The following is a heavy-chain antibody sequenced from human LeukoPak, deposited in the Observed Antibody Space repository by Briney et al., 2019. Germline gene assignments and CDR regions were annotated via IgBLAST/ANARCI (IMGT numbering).Heavy chain of an antibody. CDR1: GFTFSSYG. CDR3: ARVDYGDYQTDYYYYGMDV. Sequence: GGSLRLSCAASGFTFSSYGMHWVRQAPGKGLEWVAVISYDGSNKYYADSAKGRLTISRDNSKNTLYLQMNSLRAEDTAVYYCARVDYGDYQTDYYYYGMDVWGQGTTVTVSS. CDR2: ISYDGSNK. D-gene: IGHD4-17*01. J-gene: IGHJ6*02. V-gene: IGHV3-30*03.